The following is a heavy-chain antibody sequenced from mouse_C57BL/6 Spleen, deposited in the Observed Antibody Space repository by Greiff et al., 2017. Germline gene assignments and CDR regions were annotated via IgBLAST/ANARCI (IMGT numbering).Heavy chain of an antibody. D-gene: IGHD2-4*01. CDR2: IDPSDSYT. CDR1: GYTFTSYW. CDR3: ARRGADYDYDWFAY. V-gene: IGHV1-59*01. J-gene: IGHJ3*01. Sequence: VQLQQPGAELVRPGTSVKLSCKASGYTFTSYWMHWVKQRPGQGLEWIGVIDPSDSYTNYNQKFKGKATLTVDTSSSTAYMQLSSLTSEDSAVYYCARRGADYDYDWFAYWGQVTLVTVSA.